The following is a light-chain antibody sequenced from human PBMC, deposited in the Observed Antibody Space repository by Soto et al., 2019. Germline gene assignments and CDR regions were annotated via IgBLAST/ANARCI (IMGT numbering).Light chain of an antibody. CDR3: AAWDDSLNGVV. V-gene: IGLV1-44*01. J-gene: IGLJ2*01. CDR1: SSNIGSHT. Sequence: QSVLTQPPSASGTPGQTIAISCSGGSSNIGSHTVNWYQQLPGTAPRLLIYSNTQQPSGVPDRFSGYKSGTSASLAISGLQSEYEGDYYCAAWDDSLNGVVFGGGTKVTVL. CDR2: SNT.